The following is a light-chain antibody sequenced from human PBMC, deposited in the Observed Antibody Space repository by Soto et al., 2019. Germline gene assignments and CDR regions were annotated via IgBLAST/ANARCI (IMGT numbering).Light chain of an antibody. J-gene: IGKJ5*01. V-gene: IGKV3-15*01. CDR2: GIS. Sequence: EMVMTQSPAILSVSPGESAALSCRASQSVNSNYLAWYQQHPGQPPRLLIYGISTRATGIPARFSGSGPGTEFSLTISSLQSEDFAVYYCQQYSKWPITFGQGTRLEI. CDR1: QSVNSN. CDR3: QQYSKWPIT.